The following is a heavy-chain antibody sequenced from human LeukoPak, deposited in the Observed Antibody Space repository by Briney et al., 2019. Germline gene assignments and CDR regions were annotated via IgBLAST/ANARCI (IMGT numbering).Heavy chain of an antibody. CDR3: ARGDYYDSSGPFDY. J-gene: IGHJ4*02. V-gene: IGHV3-33*01. CDR2: IWYDGSNK. D-gene: IGHD3-22*01. CDR1: GFTFSGYG. Sequence: GGSLRLSCAASGFTFSGYGMHWVRQAPGKGLEWVAVIWYDGSNKYYADSVKGRFTISRDNSKNTLYLQMNSLRAEDTAVYYCARGDYYDSSGPFDYWGQGTLVTVSS.